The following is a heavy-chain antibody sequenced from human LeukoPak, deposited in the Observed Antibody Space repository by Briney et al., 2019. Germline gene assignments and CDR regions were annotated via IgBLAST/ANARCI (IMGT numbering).Heavy chain of an antibody. V-gene: IGHV4-30-4*08. CDR3: ARSPNYYGSGSYPFD. CDR1: GGSISSGDYY. J-gene: IGHJ4*02. D-gene: IGHD3-10*01. Sequence: SETLSLTCTVSGGSISSGDYYWSWIRQSPGKGLEWIGYIYYSGSTYYNPSLKSRVTISVDTSKNQFSLKLSSVTAADTAVYYCARSPNYYGSGSYPFDWGQGTLVTVSS. CDR2: IYYSGST.